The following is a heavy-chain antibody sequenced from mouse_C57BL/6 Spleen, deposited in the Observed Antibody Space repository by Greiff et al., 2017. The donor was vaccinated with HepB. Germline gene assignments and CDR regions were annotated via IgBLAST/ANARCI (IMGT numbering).Heavy chain of an antibody. CDR3: ARENWDVSFDY. CDR2: INYDGSST. Sequence: EVKLVESEGGLVQPGSSMKLSCTASGFTFSDYYMAWVRQVPEKGLEWVANINYDGSSTYYLDSLKSRFIISRDNAKNILYLQMSSLKSEDTATYYCARENWDVSFDYWGQGTTLTVSS. J-gene: IGHJ2*01. CDR1: GFTFSDYY. D-gene: IGHD4-1*01. V-gene: IGHV5-16*01.